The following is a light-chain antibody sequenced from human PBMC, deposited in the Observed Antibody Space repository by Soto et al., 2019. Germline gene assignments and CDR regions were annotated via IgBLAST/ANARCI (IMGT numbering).Light chain of an antibody. J-gene: IGKJ2*01. CDR1: QSVSSTY. CDR3: QQYDSSPYT. V-gene: IGKV3-20*01. Sequence: EIVLTQSPGTLSLSPGERATLSCRASQSVSSTYLSWYQQKPGQAPRLLIYAESSRETGIPDTFSGSGSGTAFTLTISRLEPEDFAVYYCQQYDSSPYTFGQGTKLEIK. CDR2: AES.